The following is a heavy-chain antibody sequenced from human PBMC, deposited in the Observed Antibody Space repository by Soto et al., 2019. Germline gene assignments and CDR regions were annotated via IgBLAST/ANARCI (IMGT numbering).Heavy chain of an antibody. CDR3: ARILNDEYSSSFNWFDP. CDR2: IDWDDDK. CDR1: RLPLINSSVF. V-gene: IGHV2-70*01. Sequence: ATHTGTLSCTYSRLPLINSSVFGCYSRHPPRKALEWLSLIDWDDDKYYSTSLTTRLTISKDTSKNQVVLTMTNMDPVDTATYYCARILNDEYSSSFNWFDPWGQGTLVTVSS. J-gene: IGHJ5*02. D-gene: IGHD6-6*01.